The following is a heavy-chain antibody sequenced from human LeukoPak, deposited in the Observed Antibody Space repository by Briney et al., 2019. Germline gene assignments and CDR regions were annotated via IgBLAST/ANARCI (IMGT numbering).Heavy chain of an antibody. CDR2: IYHSGST. V-gene: IGHV4-38-2*02. J-gene: IGHJ6*04. Sequence: SETLSLTCAVSGYSISSGYYWGWIRQPPGKGLEWIGSIYHSGSTYYNPSLKSRVTISVDTSKNQFSLKLSSVTAADTAVYYCARDHIVEANYYFYYYGMDVWGKGTTVTVSS. CDR3: ARDHIVEANYYFYYYGMDV. CDR1: GYSISSGYY. D-gene: IGHD2-15*01.